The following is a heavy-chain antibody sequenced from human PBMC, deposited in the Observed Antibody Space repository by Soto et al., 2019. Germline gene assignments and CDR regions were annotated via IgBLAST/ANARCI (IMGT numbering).Heavy chain of an antibody. Sequence: GGSLILSCAASGLTFSSYAMSWVRQAPGKGLEWVSAISGSGGSTYYADSVKGRFTISRDNSKNTLYLQMNSLRAEDTAVYYCAKAYSSGRKASDYWGQGTLVTVSS. CDR3: AKAYSSGRKASDY. CDR2: ISGSGGST. CDR1: GLTFSSYA. D-gene: IGHD6-19*01. V-gene: IGHV3-23*01. J-gene: IGHJ4*02.